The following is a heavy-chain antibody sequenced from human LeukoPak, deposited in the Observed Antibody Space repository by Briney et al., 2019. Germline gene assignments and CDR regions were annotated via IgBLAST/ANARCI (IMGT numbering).Heavy chain of an antibody. CDR3: ASPYDSRGDLRV. Sequence: ASVKVSCKASGYTFTGYYMHWVRQAPGQGLEWMGWINTNSGGTNYAQKFQGRVTMTRDTSVSTAYMELSRLRSDDTAVYYCASPYDSRGDLRVWGQGTLVTVSS. J-gene: IGHJ4*02. CDR2: INTNSGGT. D-gene: IGHD3-22*01. V-gene: IGHV1-2*02. CDR1: GYTFTGYY.